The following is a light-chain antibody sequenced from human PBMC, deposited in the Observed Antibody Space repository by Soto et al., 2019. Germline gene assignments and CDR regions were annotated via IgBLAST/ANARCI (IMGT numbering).Light chain of an antibody. Sequence: DIQMTQSPSSLSASVGDRVTITCRASQNIGVYLNWYQKKPGKAPKLLIHAASSLHSGVQSTFSGSGSGTDFALTISSLQPEDFATYYCQQTAANPWTFSQGTKVEIK. CDR1: QNIGVY. V-gene: IGKV1-39*01. CDR3: QQTAANPWT. CDR2: AAS. J-gene: IGKJ1*01.